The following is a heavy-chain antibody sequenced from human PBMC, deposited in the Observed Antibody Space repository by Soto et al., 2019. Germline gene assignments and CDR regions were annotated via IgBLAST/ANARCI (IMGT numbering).Heavy chain of an antibody. J-gene: IGHJ4*02. CDR2: INQDGDTT. Sequence: GGSLRLSCAASGFTFRSYSMHWVRQARGKGLEYVSAINQDGDTTYYTNSVEGRFTISRDNSKNTLYLQMDSLRVEDMAVYYCARVGGQNFFDYWGQGTLVTVSS. CDR1: GFTFRSYS. D-gene: IGHD3-16*01. V-gene: IGHV3-64*01. CDR3: ARVGGQNFFDY.